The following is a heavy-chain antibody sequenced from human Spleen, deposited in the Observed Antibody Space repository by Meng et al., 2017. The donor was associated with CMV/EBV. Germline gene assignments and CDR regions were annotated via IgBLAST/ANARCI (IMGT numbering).Heavy chain of an antibody. V-gene: IGHV3-23*01. CDR3: AKDPIVRFGSISSYYYYYGMDV. Sequence: GESLKISCAASGFTFSSYAMSWVRQAPGKGLEWVSAISGSGGSTYYADSVKGRFTISRDNSKNTLYLQMNSLRAEDTAVYYCAKDPIVRFGSISSYYYYYGMDVWGQGTTVTVSS. CDR1: GFTFSSYA. J-gene: IGHJ6*02. CDR2: ISGSGGST. D-gene: IGHD3-10*01.